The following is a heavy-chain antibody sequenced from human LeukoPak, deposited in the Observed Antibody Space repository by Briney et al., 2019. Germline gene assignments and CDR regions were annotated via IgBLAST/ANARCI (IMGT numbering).Heavy chain of an antibody. V-gene: IGHV3-30*02. CDR3: ANFRRWGVED. Sequence: SGGSLRLSCAASGFTFSSYGMHWGRRAPGKRLEGWAGIRYDGSNKYYADSAKGRFTISRDNSKNSLYLQMTSLRAEDTGVYSCANFRRWGVEDWGQRSLVTAS. CDR1: GFTFSSYG. D-gene: IGHD3-10*01. J-gene: IGHJ4*02. CDR2: IRYDGSNK.